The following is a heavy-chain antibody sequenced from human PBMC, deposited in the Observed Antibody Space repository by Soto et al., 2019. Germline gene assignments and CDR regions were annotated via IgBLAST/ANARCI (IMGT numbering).Heavy chain of an antibody. D-gene: IGHD3-9*01. J-gene: IGHJ4*02. Sequence: QVQLQESGPGLVKPSQTLSLTCTVSGGSISSGGYYWSWIRQPPGKGLGWIGYIDYSGRTYYNPSLKSRVTISVESSKNQFSLKLSSVTAADTAVYYCAGERDYEILTGRTGLYYFDYWGQGTLVTVSS. CDR1: GGSISSGGYY. CDR3: AGERDYEILTGRTGLYYFDY. CDR2: IDYSGRT. V-gene: IGHV4-31*03.